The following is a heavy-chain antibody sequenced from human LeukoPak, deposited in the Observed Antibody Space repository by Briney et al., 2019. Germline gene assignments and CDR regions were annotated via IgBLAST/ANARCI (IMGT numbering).Heavy chain of an antibody. CDR2: IYHSGST. CDR3: ARDCSSTSCYEPGT. J-gene: IGHJ5*02. V-gene: IGHV4-30-2*01. D-gene: IGHD2-2*01. Sequence: SSQTQSLTCTVSGGSISSGGYYWSWIRQPPGKGLEWIGYIYHSGSTYYNPSLKSRVTISVDRSKNQFSLKLSSVTAADTAVYYCARDCSSTSCYEPGTWGQGTLVTVSS. CDR1: GGSISSGGYY.